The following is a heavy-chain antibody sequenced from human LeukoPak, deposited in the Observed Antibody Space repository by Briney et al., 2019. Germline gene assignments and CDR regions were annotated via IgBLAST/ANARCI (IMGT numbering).Heavy chain of an antibody. J-gene: IGHJ5*02. CDR3: ARSVLSGGSYLP. V-gene: IGHV3-21*01. CDR2: VSASSSYI. D-gene: IGHD1-26*01. CDR1: GFTFNNYA. Sequence: GGSLRLSCAASGFTFNNYAMNWVRQAPGKGLEWVSSVSASSSYIYYADSVKGRFTISRDNAKNSLYLQMNSLRAEDTAVYYCARSVLSGGSYLPWGQGTLVTVSS.